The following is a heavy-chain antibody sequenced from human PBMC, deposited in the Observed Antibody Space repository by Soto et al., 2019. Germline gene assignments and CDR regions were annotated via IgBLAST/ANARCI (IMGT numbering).Heavy chain of an antibody. CDR3: AHGSCFGADCYPNPYFEF. Sequence: QITLKESGPTLVKPTQTLTLTCTFSGFSLSTTEEGVGWIRQPPGKAPEWLALMYWDDDKRYSPSLKTRLTITKDASKNQVVLTVTNVDPVDTATYYCAHGSCFGADCYPNPYFEFWGQGLRVTVSS. CDR1: GFSLSTTEEG. V-gene: IGHV2-5*02. CDR2: MYWDDDK. D-gene: IGHD2-21*02. J-gene: IGHJ4*02.